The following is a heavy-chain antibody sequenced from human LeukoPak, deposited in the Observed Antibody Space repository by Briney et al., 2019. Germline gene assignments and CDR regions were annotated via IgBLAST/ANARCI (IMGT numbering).Heavy chain of an antibody. CDR2: ITSGSSYI. CDR1: GFTFSSYN. J-gene: IGHJ6*02. Sequence: GSLRLSCAASGFTFSSYNMNWVRQAPGKGLEWVSSITSGSSYIYYADSVKGRFTISRDNAKNSLYLQMNSLRAEDTAVYYCARDQYNYGGNRDYYGMDVWGQGTTVTVSS. D-gene: IGHD4-23*01. V-gene: IGHV3-21*01. CDR3: ARDQYNYGGNRDYYGMDV.